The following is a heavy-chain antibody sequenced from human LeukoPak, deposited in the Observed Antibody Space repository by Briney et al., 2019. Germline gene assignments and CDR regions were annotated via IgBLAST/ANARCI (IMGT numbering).Heavy chain of an antibody. V-gene: IGHV3-64*01. Sequence: PGGSLRLSCAASGFTFSSYAMHWVRQAPGKGLEYVSAISSNGGSTYYANSVKGRFTISRDNSKNTLYLQMGSLRAEDMAVYYCARADSSGYQADYWGQGTLVTVSS. CDR2: ISSNGGST. CDR1: GFTFSSYA. D-gene: IGHD3-22*01. CDR3: ARADSSGYQADY. J-gene: IGHJ4*02.